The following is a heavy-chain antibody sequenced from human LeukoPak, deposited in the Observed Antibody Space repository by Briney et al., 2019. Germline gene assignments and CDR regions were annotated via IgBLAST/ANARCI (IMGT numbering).Heavy chain of an antibody. Sequence: GGSLRLSCAASGFTFSSYAMGWVRQAPGKGLEWVSAISGSGGSTYYADSVKGRFTISRDNSKNTLYLQMNSLRAEDTAVYYCAKDLLYDSSGYWGQGTLVTVSS. J-gene: IGHJ4*02. CDR1: GFTFSSYA. CDR2: ISGSGGST. V-gene: IGHV3-23*01. CDR3: AKDLLYDSSGY. D-gene: IGHD3-22*01.